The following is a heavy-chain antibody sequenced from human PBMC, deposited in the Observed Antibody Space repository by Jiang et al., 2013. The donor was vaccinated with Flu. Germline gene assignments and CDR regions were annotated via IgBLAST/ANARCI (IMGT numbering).Heavy chain of an antibody. CDR3: AREYGGAFDI. J-gene: IGHJ3*02. CDR2: ISYDGGKE. V-gene: IGHV3-30-3*01. Sequence: QLLESGGGVVQPGTSLRLSCAAFVFTFSQYSLHWVRQAPGEGLEWVAVISYDGGKEYYADSVKGRFTISRDNSKNTLYLQMNSLRVEDTAVYYCAREYGGAFDIWGQGTMVTVSS. CDR1: VFTFSQYS. D-gene: IGHD3-10*01.